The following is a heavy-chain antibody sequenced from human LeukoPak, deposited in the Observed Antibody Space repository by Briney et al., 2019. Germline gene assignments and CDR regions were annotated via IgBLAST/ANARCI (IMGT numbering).Heavy chain of an antibody. CDR2: IRYDGSNK. J-gene: IGHJ3*02. CDR1: GFTFSSYG. Sequence: GGSLRLSCAASGFTFSSYGMHWVRQAPGKGLEWVAFIRYDGSNKYYADSVKGRFTISRDNSKNTLYLQMNSLRAEDTAVYYCAKATTNVDAFDIWGQGTMVTVSS. CDR3: AKATTNVDAFDI. D-gene: IGHD1-1*01. V-gene: IGHV3-30*02.